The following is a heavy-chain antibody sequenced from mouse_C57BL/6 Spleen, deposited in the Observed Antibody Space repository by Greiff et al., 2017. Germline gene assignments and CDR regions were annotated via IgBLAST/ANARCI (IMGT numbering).Heavy chain of an antibody. D-gene: IGHD1-1*01. V-gene: IGHV1-64*01. CDR1: GYTFTSYW. Sequence: QVQLQQPGAELVKPGASVKLSCKASGYTFTSYWMHWVKQRPGQGLEWIGMIHPNSGSTNYNEKFKSKATLTVDKSSSTAYMQLSSLTSEDSAVYYCARYGTVVAMDYWGQGTSVTVSS. J-gene: IGHJ4*01. CDR3: ARYGTVVAMDY. CDR2: IHPNSGST.